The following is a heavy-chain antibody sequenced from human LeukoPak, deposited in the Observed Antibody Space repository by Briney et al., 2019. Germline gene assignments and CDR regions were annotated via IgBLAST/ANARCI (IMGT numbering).Heavy chain of an antibody. CDR3: AKELQAGWYYFDY. Sequence: GGSLRLSCAASGFTFSSYGMHWVRQAPGKGLEWVAVIWYDGSNKYYADSVKGRFTISRDNSKNTLFLQMNSLRAEDTAVYYCAKELQAGWYYFDYWGQGTLVTVSS. V-gene: IGHV3-33*06. J-gene: IGHJ4*02. CDR1: GFTFSSYG. CDR2: IWYDGSNK. D-gene: IGHD6-19*01.